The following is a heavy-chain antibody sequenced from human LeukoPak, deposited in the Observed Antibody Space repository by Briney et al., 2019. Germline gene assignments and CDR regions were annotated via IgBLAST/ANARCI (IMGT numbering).Heavy chain of an antibody. J-gene: IGHJ4*02. CDR2: INPSGGST. V-gene: IGHV1-46*01. Sequence: ASVKVSCKASGYIFTSYNIYWVRQAPGQGLEWMGIINPSGGSTNYAQKFQGRVTMTRDTSTSTVYMELSSLRSEDTAVYYCAKSGGHIVVVDFDYWGQGTLVTVSS. CDR3: AKSGGHIVVVDFDY. CDR1: GYIFTSYN. D-gene: IGHD2-21*01.